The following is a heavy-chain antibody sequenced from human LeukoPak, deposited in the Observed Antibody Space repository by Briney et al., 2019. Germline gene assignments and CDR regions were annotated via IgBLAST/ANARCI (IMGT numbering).Heavy chain of an antibody. CDR2: IDPTESHT. CDR3: ASYSGYDPYKYDY. Sequence: GESRRISCKVSGYTFTRYWISWMRQLPGKGLEWMGYIDPTESHTNYGPSFQGHVTISVDRSISTAYLQWSSLKASDTAMYYCASYSGYDPYKYDYWGQGTLVTVSS. D-gene: IGHD5-12*01. V-gene: IGHV5-10-1*01. CDR1: GYTFTRYW. J-gene: IGHJ4*02.